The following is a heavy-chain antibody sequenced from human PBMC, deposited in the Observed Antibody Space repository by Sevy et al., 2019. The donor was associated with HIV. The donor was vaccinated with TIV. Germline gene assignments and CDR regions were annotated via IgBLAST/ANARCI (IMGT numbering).Heavy chain of an antibody. D-gene: IGHD2-15*01. J-gene: IGHJ4*02. CDR3: ARGQCRGGYCRTPGGY. CDR2: IWYDGSNR. V-gene: IGHV3-33*01. Sequence: GGSLRLSCAASGFTFSSFGMHWVRQAPGKGLEWVAFIWYDGSNRYYADSVKGRFTISRDDSKNTLSLQMNSLRAEDTAVYYCARGQCRGGYCRTPGGYWGQGTLVTVSS. CDR1: GFTFSSFG.